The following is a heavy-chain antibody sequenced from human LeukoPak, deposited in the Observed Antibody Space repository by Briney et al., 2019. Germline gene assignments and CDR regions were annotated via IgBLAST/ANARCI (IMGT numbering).Heavy chain of an antibody. J-gene: IGHJ3*02. CDR3: ARDRSSGAFDI. CDR1: GFTFSNYG. V-gene: IGHV3-7*01. CDR2: IKQDGREK. D-gene: IGHD6-25*01. Sequence: PGGSLRLSCAASGFTFSNYGMSWVRQAPGKGLEWVASIKQDGREKFYVDSVKGRFTISRDNAKNSLYLQMNSLRAEDTAVYYCARDRSSGAFDIWGQGTMVTVSS.